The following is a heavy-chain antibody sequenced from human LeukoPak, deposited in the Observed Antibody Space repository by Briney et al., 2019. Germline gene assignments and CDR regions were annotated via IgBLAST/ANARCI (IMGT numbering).Heavy chain of an antibody. CDR2: INDSGGNT. J-gene: IGHJ4*02. V-gene: IGHV3-23*01. CDR1: GLTFSRSA. Sequence: SGGSLRLSCAVSGLTFSRSAMGWVRQTPGKGLEWVSGINDSGGNTYYADSVRGRFTISRDNSKNTLYLQMNSLRAEDTAVYYCARDGYWGQGTLVTVSS. CDR3: ARDGY.